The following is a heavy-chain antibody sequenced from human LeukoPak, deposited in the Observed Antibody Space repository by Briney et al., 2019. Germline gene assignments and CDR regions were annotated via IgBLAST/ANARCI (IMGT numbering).Heavy chain of an antibody. CDR3: ARDDNSSGWSGSGY. Sequence: GASVTVSCKASGGTFSSCAISWVRQAPGQGLEWMGGIIPIFGTANYAQKFQGRVTITADESTSTAYMELSSLRSEDTAVYYCARDDNSSGWSGSGYWGQGTLVTVSS. CDR2: IIPIFGTA. D-gene: IGHD6-19*01. CDR1: GGTFSSCA. J-gene: IGHJ4*02. V-gene: IGHV1-69*13.